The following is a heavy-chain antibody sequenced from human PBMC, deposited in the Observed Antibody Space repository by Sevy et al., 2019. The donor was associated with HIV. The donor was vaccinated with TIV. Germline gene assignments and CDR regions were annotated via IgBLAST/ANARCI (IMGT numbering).Heavy chain of an antibody. J-gene: IGHJ6*02. CDR3: ARDGPRRYYDFWSGQDYYYGMDV. Sequence: GGSLRLSCAASGFTFSSYAMHWVRQAPGKGLEWVAVISYDGSNKYYADSVKGRFTISRDNSKNTLYLQMSSLRAEDTAVYYCARDGPRRYYDFWSGQDYYYGMDVWGQGTTVTVSS. CDR2: ISYDGSNK. D-gene: IGHD3-3*01. CDR1: GFTFSSYA. V-gene: IGHV3-30*04.